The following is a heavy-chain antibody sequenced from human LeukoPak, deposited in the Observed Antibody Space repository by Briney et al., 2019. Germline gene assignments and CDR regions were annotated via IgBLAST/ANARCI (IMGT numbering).Heavy chain of an antibody. CDR1: GGTFSSYA. CDR3: ATAPSMGSSWHEGYFDY. CDR2: IIPIFGTA. J-gene: IGHJ4*02. V-gene: IGHV1-69*13. Sequence: SVKVSCKASGGTFSSYAISWVRQAPGQGLEWMGGIIPIFGTANYAQKFQGRVTITADESTSAAYMELSSLRSEDTAVYYCATAPSMGSSWHEGYFDYWGQGTLVTVSS. D-gene: IGHD6-13*01.